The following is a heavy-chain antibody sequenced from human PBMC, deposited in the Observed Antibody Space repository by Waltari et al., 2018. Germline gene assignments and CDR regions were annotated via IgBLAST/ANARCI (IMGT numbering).Heavy chain of an antibody. CDR1: GGSISRSSYY. CDR2: IYYSGST. D-gene: IGHD6-19*01. Sequence: QLQLQESGPGLVKPSETLSLTCTVSGGSISRSSYYWGWIRQPPGKGLEWIGSIYYSGSTYYNPSLKSRVTISVDTSKNQFSLKLSSVTAADTAVYYCAREEAGIAVAGNWFDPWGQGTLVTVSS. J-gene: IGHJ5*02. CDR3: AREEAGIAVAGNWFDP. V-gene: IGHV4-39*07.